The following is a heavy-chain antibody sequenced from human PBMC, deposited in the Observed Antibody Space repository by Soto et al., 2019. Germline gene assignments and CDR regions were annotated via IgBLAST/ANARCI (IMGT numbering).Heavy chain of an antibody. V-gene: IGHV1-2*02. CDR3: ELSAVNRDNYYYYYGMDV. D-gene: IGHD3-10*01. J-gene: IGHJ6*02. CDR2: NNPNSGGT. CDR1: GYTFTGYY. Sequence: RASVKVSCKASGYTFTGYYMHWVRQAPGQGLEWMGWNNPNSGGTNYAQKFQGRVTMTRDTSISTAYMELSRLRSDDTAVYYCELSAVNRDNYYYYYGMDVWGQGTTVTVSS.